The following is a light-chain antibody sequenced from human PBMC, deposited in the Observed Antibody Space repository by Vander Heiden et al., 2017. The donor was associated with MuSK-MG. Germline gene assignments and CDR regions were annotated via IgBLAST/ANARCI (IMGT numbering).Light chain of an antibody. CDR1: KSVLYSSNNKNY. CDR3: QQEDSTPRT. V-gene: IGKV4-1*01. CDR2: WAS. Sequence: DIVMTQSPESLAVSLGERATIKCKSSKSVLYSSNNKNYITWYQQKAGQPPKLLIYWASIRESGVPDRFSGSGSGTDFTLTISSLQAEDVALYYCQQEDSTPRTFGQGTKLEIK. J-gene: IGKJ2*01.